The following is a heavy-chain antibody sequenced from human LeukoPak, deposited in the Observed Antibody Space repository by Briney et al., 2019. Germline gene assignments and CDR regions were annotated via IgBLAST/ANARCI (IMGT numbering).Heavy chain of an antibody. CDR3: AKDSITIFGVVIIEVPYYFDY. CDR1: GFTFSSYA. V-gene: IGHV3-23*01. CDR2: ISGSGGST. D-gene: IGHD3-3*01. J-gene: IGHJ4*02. Sequence: GGSLRLSCAASGFTFSSYAMSWVRQAPGKGLEWVSAISGSGGSTYYADSVKGRFTISRDNSKNTLYLQMNSLRAEDTAVYYCAKDSITIFGVVIIEVPYYFDYWGQGTLVTVSS.